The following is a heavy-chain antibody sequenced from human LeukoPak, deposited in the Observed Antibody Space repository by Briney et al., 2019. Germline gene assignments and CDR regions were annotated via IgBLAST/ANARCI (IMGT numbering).Heavy chain of an antibody. CDR2: IYYTGST. J-gene: IGHJ3*02. Sequence: SETLSLTCTVSGGSISGYYWSWIRQPPGKGLEWIAYIYYTGSTNYNPSLKSRVTISVDTSKNQFSLKLSSVTAADTAVYYCARVRWDYGEYVLGFLFGDLDIWGQGTMVTVSS. D-gene: IGHD4-17*01. CDR3: ARVRWDYGEYVLGFLFGDLDI. V-gene: IGHV4-59*01. CDR1: GGSISGYY.